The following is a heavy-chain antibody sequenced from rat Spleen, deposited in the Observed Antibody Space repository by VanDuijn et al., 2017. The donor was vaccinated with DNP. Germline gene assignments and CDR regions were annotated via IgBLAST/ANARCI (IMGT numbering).Heavy chain of an antibody. V-gene: IGHV4-2*01. D-gene: IGHD1-11*01. CDR3: AKGPNYGGYSDFFDY. Sequence: EVQLVESGGGLVQPGRSLKLSCVASGFNFNDNWMGWVRQAPGKGLEWIGEINKESGTIIDNPSLKDKFTISRDNAQNTLYLQMNKLGSEDTAIYHCAKGPNYGGYSDFFDYWGQGVMVTVSS. J-gene: IGHJ2*01. CDR1: GFNFNDNW. CDR2: INKESGTI.